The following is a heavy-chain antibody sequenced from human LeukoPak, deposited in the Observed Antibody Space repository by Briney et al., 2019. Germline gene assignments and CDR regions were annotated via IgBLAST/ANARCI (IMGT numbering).Heavy chain of an antibody. D-gene: IGHD3-22*01. Sequence: GRSLRLSCAASGFTFDDYGMSWVRQAPGKGLEWVSGINWNGGSTGYADSVKGRFTISRDNAKNSLYRQMNSLRAEDTALYHCARDIGDYYDSSGFFDYWGQGTLVTVSS. CDR3: ARDIGDYYDSSGFFDY. CDR1: GFTFDDYG. V-gene: IGHV3-20*01. CDR2: INWNGGST. J-gene: IGHJ4*02.